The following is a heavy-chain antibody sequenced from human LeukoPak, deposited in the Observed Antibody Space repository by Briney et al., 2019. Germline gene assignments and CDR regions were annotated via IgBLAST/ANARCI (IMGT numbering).Heavy chain of an antibody. V-gene: IGHV3-53*01. CDR1: GLTVSSNY. CDR2: LYNGDVT. D-gene: IGHD5-24*01. J-gene: IGHJ3*02. CDR3: ARGGRDGYNWNYAFDI. Sequence: PGGSLRLSCAASGLTVSSNYMSWVRQAPGKGLEWVSVLYNGDVTGYADSVKGRFTVSRANSKNTLYLQMNSLRAEDTAVYYCARGGRDGYNWNYAFDIWGQGTVVTVSS.